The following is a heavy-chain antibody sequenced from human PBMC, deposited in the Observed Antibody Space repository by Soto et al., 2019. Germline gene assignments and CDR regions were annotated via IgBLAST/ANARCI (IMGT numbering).Heavy chain of an antibody. CDR2: IYHSGST. J-gene: IGHJ6*02. D-gene: IGHD1-26*01. CDR1: GASISSTNL. Sequence: KPSETLSLTCAVSGASISSTNLWSWVHHPQGKGLEWIGEIYHSGSTNYNPSLKSRVTISVDKSKNQFSLKLSSVTAADTAVYYCARELTGSSPNYYYSGMDVWGQGTTVTVSS. V-gene: IGHV4-4*02. CDR3: ARELTGSSPNYYYSGMDV.